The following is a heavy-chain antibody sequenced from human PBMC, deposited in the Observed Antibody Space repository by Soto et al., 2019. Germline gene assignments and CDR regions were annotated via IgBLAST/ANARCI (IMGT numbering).Heavy chain of an antibody. J-gene: IGHJ4*02. CDR3: ARTWLRPPGTFDY. D-gene: IGHD5-12*01. V-gene: IGHV4-30-4*01. CDR1: GGSISSGDYY. Sequence: PSETLSLTCTVSGGSISSGDYYWSWIRQPPGKGLEWIGYIYYSGSTYYSPSLKSRVTISVDTSKNQCSLKLSSVTAADTAVYYCARTWLRPPGTFDYWGQGTLVTVSS. CDR2: IYYSGST.